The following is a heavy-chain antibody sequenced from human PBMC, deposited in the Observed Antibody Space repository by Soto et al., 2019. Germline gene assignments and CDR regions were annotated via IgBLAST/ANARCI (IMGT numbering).Heavy chain of an antibody. Sequence: EVQLLESGGGLPQPGGSLRLSCAASGFTFSSYAMSWVRQPPGKELEWVAAISGSGGSTYYAASVKGRFTISRDNSKNTLYLQMNILGAEDTAVYYCAKGDPVDVRFDYWGQGTLVTVSS. D-gene: IGHD3-16*01. V-gene: IGHV3-23*01. CDR3: AKGDPVDVRFDY. CDR1: GFTFSSYA. J-gene: IGHJ4*02. CDR2: ISGSGGST.